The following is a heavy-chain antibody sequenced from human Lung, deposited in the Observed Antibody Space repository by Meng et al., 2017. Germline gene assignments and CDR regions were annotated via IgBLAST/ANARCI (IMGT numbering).Heavy chain of an antibody. CDR1: GFTFSSYG. D-gene: IGHD6-13*01. CDR3: ARGGWYSSSSRVDY. V-gene: IGHV3-33*01. CDR2: IWYDGSNK. Sequence: GGGGGRPGRSRGPSFAASGFTFSSYGMHWVRPAPGKGLEWVAVIWYDGSNKYYADSVKGRFTISRDNSKNTLYLQMNSLRAEDTAVYYCARGGWYSSSSRVDYWGQGTLVTVSS. J-gene: IGHJ4*02.